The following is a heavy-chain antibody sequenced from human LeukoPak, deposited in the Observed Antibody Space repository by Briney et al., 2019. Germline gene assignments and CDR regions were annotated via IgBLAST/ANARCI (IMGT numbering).Heavy chain of an antibody. J-gene: IGHJ3*02. D-gene: IGHD3-10*01. CDR2: INHSGST. V-gene: IGHV4-34*01. CDR3: AMTEYYYGSVDI. CDR1: GGSFSGYY. Sequence: SETLSLTCAVYGGSFSGYYWSWIRQPPGKGLEWIGEINHSGSTNYNPSLKSRVTISVDTSKNQFSLKLNSVTAADTAVYYCAMTEYYYGSVDIWGQGTMVTVSS.